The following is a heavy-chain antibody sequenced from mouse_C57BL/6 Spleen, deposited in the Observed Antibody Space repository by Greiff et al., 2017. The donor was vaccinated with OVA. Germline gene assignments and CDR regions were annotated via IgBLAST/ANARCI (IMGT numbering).Heavy chain of an antibody. D-gene: IGHD1-1*01. V-gene: IGHV1-54*01. CDR1: GYAFTNYL. Sequence: QVQLKESGAELVRPGTSVKLSCKASGYAFTNYLIEWVKQRPGQGLEWIGVINPGSGGTNYNEKFKGKATLTADKSSSTAYMQLSSLTSEDSAVYYCAREGITTVVAFGDWGQGTTLTVSS. CDR2: INPGSGGT. J-gene: IGHJ2*01. CDR3: AREGITTVVAFGD.